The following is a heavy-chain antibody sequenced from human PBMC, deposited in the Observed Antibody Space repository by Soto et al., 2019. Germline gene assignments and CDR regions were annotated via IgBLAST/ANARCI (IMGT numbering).Heavy chain of an antibody. CDR3: ARFYSSTSPEDY. Sequence: PGESLKISCKGSGYIFTNYWINWVRQMPGKGLEWMGRIDPSGSYTSYSPSFQGHVTISADKSISTAYLQWSSLKASDTAMYYCARFYSSTSPEDYWGQGTQVTVSS. D-gene: IGHD2-2*01. CDR2: IDPSGSYT. J-gene: IGHJ4*02. V-gene: IGHV5-10-1*01. CDR1: GYIFTNYW.